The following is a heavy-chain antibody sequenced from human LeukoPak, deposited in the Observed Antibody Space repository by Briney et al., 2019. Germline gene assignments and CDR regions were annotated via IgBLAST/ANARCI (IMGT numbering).Heavy chain of an antibody. V-gene: IGHV1-69*05. D-gene: IGHD3-22*01. CDR3: ARGSEYYDSSGYYSFDS. CDR2: IIPIFGTA. J-gene: IGHJ4*02. CDR1: GGTFSSYA. Sequence: SVKVSCKASGGTFSSYAISWVRQAPGQGLEWMGGIIPIFGTANYAQKFQGRVTITTDESTSTAYMELSSLRSEDTAVYYCARGSEYYDSSGYYSFDSWGQGTLVTVSS.